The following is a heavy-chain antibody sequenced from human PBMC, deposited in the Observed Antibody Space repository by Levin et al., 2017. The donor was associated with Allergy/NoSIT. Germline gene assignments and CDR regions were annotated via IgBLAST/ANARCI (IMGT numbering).Heavy chain of an antibody. CDR2: IRSDGSAE. Sequence: GGSLRLSCAASGFTFRKYGMHWVRQAPGKGLEWVGIIRSDGSAEYHGESVRGRFTISRDNSKNTVYLQMNSLRVDDTAVYHCATDGALRDIDHWGQGTLVSVSS. CDR1: GFTFRKYG. J-gene: IGHJ4*02. D-gene: IGHD1-26*01. CDR3: ATDGALRDIDH. V-gene: IGHV3-30*02.